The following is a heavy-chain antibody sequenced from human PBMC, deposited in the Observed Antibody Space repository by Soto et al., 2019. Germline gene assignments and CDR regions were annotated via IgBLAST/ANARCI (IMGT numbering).Heavy chain of an antibody. Sequence: SETLSLTCTVSGGSISSSYWSWIRQPPGKGQEWIGYIYYTGTTKYNPSLKSRVTISVDSSKNQFSLKLDSVTAADTAVYYCARLGGYYQAFDSWGQGTLVTVSS. CDR1: GGSISSSY. V-gene: IGHV4-59*08. CDR3: ARLGGYYQAFDS. D-gene: IGHD3-22*01. J-gene: IGHJ4*02. CDR2: IYYTGTT.